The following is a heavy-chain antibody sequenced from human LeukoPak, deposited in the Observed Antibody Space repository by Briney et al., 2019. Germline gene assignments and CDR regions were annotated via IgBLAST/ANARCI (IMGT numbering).Heavy chain of an antibody. Sequence: GGSLRLSCAASGFTFSSYAMSWVRQAPGKGLEWVSAISGSGGSTYYADSVKGRFTVSRDNSKNTLYLQMNSLRAEDTAVYYCARGQRWLGPFDYWGQGTLVTVSS. CDR2: ISGSGGST. J-gene: IGHJ4*02. V-gene: IGHV3-23*01. CDR1: GFTFSSYA. D-gene: IGHD6-19*01. CDR3: ARGQRWLGPFDY.